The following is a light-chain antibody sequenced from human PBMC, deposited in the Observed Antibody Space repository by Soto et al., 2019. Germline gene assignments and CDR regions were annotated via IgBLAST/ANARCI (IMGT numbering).Light chain of an antibody. CDR1: SNDVGGYDY. V-gene: IGLV2-14*01. J-gene: IGLJ2*01. Sequence: QSALTQPPSVSGSPGQSVTISCSGTSNDVGGYDYVSWYQQHPGKAPKLVIYEVSNRPSWVSNRFSGSKSGNTASLTISGLQPEDEADYYCNSYTSSSTLVFGGGTKVTVL. CDR3: NSYTSSSTLV. CDR2: EVS.